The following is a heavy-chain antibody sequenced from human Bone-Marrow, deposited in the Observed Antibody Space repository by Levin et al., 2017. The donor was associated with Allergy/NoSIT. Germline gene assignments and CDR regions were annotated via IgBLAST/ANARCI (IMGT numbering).Heavy chain of an antibody. V-gene: IGHV3-74*01. CDR2: ITSDGSDT. J-gene: IGHJ4*02. Sequence: GESLKISCAASGFTFSSYWMHWVRQAPGKGLVWVSRITSDGSDTIYADSVKGRFTISRDNAKNTVYLQMNSLRVEDTAVYYCARVVTPEGGYVFWGQGTLVTVSS. CDR3: ARVVTPEGGYVF. CDR1: GFTFSSYW. D-gene: IGHD1-14*01.